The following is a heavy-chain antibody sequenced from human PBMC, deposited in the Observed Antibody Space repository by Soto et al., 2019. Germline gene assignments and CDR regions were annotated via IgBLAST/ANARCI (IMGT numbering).Heavy chain of an antibody. D-gene: IGHD3-16*02. V-gene: IGHV4-39*01. CDR3: ARRWCFDMITFGGVIVCSWFDP. CDR1: GGSISSSSYY. CDR2: IYYSGST. J-gene: IGHJ5*02. Sequence: QLQLQESGPGLVKPSETLSLTCTVSGGSISSSSYYWGWIRQPPGKGLEWIGSIYYSGSTYYNPSLKSRVTISVDTSKNQFSLKLSSVTAADTAVYYCARRWCFDMITFGGVIVCSWFDPWGQGTLVTVSS.